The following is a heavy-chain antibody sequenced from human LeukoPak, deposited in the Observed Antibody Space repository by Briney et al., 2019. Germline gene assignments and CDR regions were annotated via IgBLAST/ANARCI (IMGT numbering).Heavy chain of an antibody. V-gene: IGHV4-61*02. D-gene: IGHD2-2*01. J-gene: IGHJ4*02. CDR2: IYTSGST. Sequence: PSETLSLTCTVSGGSISSGSYYWSWIRQPAGKGLEWIGRIYTSGSTNYNPSLKSRVTMSVDTSKNQFSLKLSSVTAADTAVYYCARERGFGPAAIRYFDYWGQGTLVTVSS. CDR3: ARERGFGPAAIRYFDY. CDR1: GGSISSGSYY.